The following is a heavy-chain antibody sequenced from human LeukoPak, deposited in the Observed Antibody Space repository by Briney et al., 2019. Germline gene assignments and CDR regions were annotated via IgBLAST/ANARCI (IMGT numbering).Heavy chain of an antibody. V-gene: IGHV3-21*04. J-gene: IGHJ4*02. Sequence: GGSLRLSCEVSGFTFSNFEMNWVRQAPGKGLEWVSSISSSSSYIYYADSVKGRFTISRDNAKNSLYLQMNSLRAEDTAVYYCARASGYFWSGYYPPFDYWGQGTLVTVSS. D-gene: IGHD3-3*01. CDR1: GFTFSNFE. CDR2: ISSSSSYI. CDR3: ARASGYFWSGYYPPFDY.